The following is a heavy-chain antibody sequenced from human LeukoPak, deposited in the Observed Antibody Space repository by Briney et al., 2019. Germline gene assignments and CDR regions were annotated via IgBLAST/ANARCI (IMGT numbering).Heavy chain of an antibody. D-gene: IGHD5-24*01. CDR3: ANEAHRHLDLHN. J-gene: IGHJ4*02. V-gene: IGHV3-23*01. CDR2: IASDGDT. Sequence: TGGSLRLSCAASGFTLRHFAVNWVRQAPGKGLEWVSSIASDGDTFYADAVKGRFTISRDISENTLHLQMNSLRADDTALYFCANEAHRHLDLHNWGQGTLVTVSA. CDR1: GFTLRHFA.